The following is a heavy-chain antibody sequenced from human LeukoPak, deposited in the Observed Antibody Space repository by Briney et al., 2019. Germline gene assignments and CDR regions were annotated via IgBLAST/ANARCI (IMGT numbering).Heavy chain of an antibody. D-gene: IGHD6-13*01. J-gene: IGHJ4*02. CDR1: GLTFSSYW. Sequence: GGSLRLSCAASGLTFSSYWMSWVRQAPGKGLEWVANIKPDGTTKFYVDSVKGRFTISRDNALNSLYLQMNSLRAGDTAIYYCARSIPYGTTWYGRSDYWGQGTLVTVSS. CDR2: IKPDGTTK. V-gene: IGHV3-7*03. CDR3: ARSIPYGTTWYGRSDY.